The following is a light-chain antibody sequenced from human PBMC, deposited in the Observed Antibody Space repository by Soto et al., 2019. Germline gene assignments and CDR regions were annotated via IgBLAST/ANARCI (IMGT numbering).Light chain of an antibody. J-gene: IGKJ5*01. CDR2: GAS. Sequence: EILLTQSPGTLSLSPGERATLSCRASQSIAGSYLAWYQQKPGQAPRLLIYGASSRATGIPDRFSGSGSGTDFTLTISRLEPEDFAVYYCQQYGTSPITFGQGTRLEIK. CDR3: QQYGTSPIT. CDR1: QSIAGSY. V-gene: IGKV3-20*01.